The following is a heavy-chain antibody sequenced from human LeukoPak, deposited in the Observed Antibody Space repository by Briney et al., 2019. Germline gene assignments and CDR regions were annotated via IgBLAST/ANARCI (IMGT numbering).Heavy chain of an antibody. J-gene: IGHJ3*02. V-gene: IGHV3-11*04. CDR3: ARGRPFGDDAFDI. D-gene: IGHD3-10*01. CDR2: ISSRGSTI. Sequence: GGSLRLSCAASGFTFSDYYMSWIRQAPGKGLEWVSYISSRGSTIYYADSVKGRFTISRDNAKNSLYLQMNSLRAEDTAVYYCARGRPFGDDAFDIWGQGTMVTVSS. CDR1: GFTFSDYY.